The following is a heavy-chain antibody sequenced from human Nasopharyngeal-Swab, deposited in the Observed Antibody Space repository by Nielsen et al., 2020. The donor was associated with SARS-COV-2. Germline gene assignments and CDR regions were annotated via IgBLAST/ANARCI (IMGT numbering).Heavy chain of an antibody. CDR3: AKVVAAHYYYYGMDV. Sequence: PGKGLEWVSGISWNSGSIGYADSVKGRFTISRDNAKNSLYLQMNSLRAEDTALYYCAKVVAAHYYYYGMDVWGQGTTITVSS. D-gene: IGHD2-15*01. V-gene: IGHV3-9*01. J-gene: IGHJ6*02. CDR2: ISWNSGSI.